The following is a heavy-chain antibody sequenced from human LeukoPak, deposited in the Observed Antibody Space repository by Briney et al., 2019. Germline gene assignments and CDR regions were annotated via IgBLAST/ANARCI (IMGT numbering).Heavy chain of an antibody. J-gene: IGHJ6*02. D-gene: IGHD5-12*01. Sequence: GGSLRLSCAASGFTFSSYAMHGVRQAPGKGLEWVAGVSYNGSNKYYADSVKGGFTIRRDNSKNTLYLQMNTLTADDTAVFYCARGRGYVVYYYSGMVVSGQGTTVTLSS. CDR3: ARGRGYVVYYYSGMVV. CDR1: GFTFSSYA. V-gene: IGHV3-30*04. CDR2: VSYNGSNK.